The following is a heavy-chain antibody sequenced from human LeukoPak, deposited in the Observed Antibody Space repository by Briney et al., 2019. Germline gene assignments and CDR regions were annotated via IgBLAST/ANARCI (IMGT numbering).Heavy chain of an antibody. CDR3: AKDHGRWSFDY. D-gene: IGHD4-23*01. J-gene: IGHJ4*02. CDR1: GFTFSTYA. CDR2: ITGSSDIT. V-gene: IGHV3-23*01. Sequence: GGSLRLSCAASGFTFSTYAMTWVRQTPGKGLEWVSFITGSSDITHYADSVKGRFTISRDNSKTTLYLQMNSLRDEDTAKYYCAKDHGRWSFDYWGQGTLVTVSS.